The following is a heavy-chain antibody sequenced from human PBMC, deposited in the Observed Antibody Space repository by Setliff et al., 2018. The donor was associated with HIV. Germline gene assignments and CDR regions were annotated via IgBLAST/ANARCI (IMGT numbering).Heavy chain of an antibody. CDR3: AKFAPGGHSEIASEGISHFDS. J-gene: IGHJ4*02. CDR2: ITNSARST. CDR1: GFTFSSYA. D-gene: IGHD6-13*01. Sequence: GGSLRLSCVASGFTFSSYAMSWVRQAPGKGLEWVLTITNSARSTHSADSVKGRFTISRDDSRKTLYLQMSSLRVEDTAVYYCAKFAPGGHSEIASEGISHFDSWGQGTLVTVSA. V-gene: IGHV3-23*05.